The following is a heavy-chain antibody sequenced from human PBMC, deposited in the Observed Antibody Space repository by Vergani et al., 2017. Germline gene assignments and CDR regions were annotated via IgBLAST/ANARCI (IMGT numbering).Heavy chain of an antibody. CDR2: IIPILGIA. Sequence: QVQLVQSGAEVKKPGSSVKVSCKASGGTFSSYTISWVRQAPGQGLEWMGRIIPILGIANYAQKFQGRVTITADESTSTAYMELSSLRSEDTAVYYCASPLNWGHDAFDIWGQGTMVTVSS. J-gene: IGHJ3*02. CDR3: ASPLNWGHDAFDI. CDR1: GGTFSSYT. V-gene: IGHV1-69*02. D-gene: IGHD7-27*01.